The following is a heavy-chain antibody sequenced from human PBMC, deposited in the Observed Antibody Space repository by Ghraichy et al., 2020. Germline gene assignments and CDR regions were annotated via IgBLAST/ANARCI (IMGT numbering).Heavy chain of an antibody. J-gene: IGHJ3*02. CDR3: ARTMTPYAGSAFDI. CDR2: IYYSGST. V-gene: IGHV4-39*01. CDR1: GGSISSSSYY. Sequence: SETLSLTCTVSGGSISSSSYYWGWIRQPPGKGLEWIVSIYYSGSTYYNPSLKSRVTISVDTSKNQFSLTLSSVTAADTAVYYCARTMTPYAGSAFDIWGQGTMVTVSS. D-gene: IGHD2-15*01.